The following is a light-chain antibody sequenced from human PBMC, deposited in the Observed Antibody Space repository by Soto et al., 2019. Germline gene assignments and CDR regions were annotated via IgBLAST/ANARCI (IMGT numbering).Light chain of an antibody. CDR2: GAS. CDR3: QQYNSWPVT. J-gene: IGKJ1*01. V-gene: IGKV3-15*01. CDR1: QSVSST. Sequence: EIVMTQSPATLSVSPGERVTLSCRASQSVSSTLAWYQQKPGQAPRLLIYGASTRATDIPARFTGSGSGTEFTLTIGSLQSEDFAVYYCQQYNSWPVTFGQGSKV.